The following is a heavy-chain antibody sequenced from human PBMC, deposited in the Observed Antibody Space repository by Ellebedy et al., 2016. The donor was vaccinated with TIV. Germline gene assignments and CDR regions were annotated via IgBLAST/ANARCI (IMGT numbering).Heavy chain of an antibody. J-gene: IGHJ3*02. CDR2: ISYDGRNT. V-gene: IGHV3-30*04. D-gene: IGHD3-16*02. CDR3: ARQRDIGSSDAFDI. Sequence: GGSLRLSCVAPGFTFSTYAMHWVRQAPGKGLEWVAVISYDGRNTYYGDSVKGRSSMSRANSKNTLYLQLNSLSTEDTAMYYCARQRDIGSSDAFDIWGQGTMVTVSS. CDR1: GFTFSTYA.